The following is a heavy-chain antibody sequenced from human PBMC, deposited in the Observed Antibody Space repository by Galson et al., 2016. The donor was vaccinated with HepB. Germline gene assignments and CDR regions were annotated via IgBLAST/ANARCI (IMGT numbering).Heavy chain of an antibody. V-gene: IGHV4-59*01. CDR3: ARDQSYSSGYQSFDS. CDR2: IHDSGSA. CDR1: VGSISDYY. Sequence: SETLSLTCTVSVGSISDYYWSWIRQSPGKGLEWIAYIHDSGSATHNPSLRGRDTISMDRSKNEFSLRLTSVTAADTAVYYCARDQSYSSGYQSFDSWGQGILVTVSS. D-gene: IGHD5-12*01. J-gene: IGHJ4*02.